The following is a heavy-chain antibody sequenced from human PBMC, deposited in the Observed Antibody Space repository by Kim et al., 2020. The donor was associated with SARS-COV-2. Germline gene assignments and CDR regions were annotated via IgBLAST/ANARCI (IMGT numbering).Heavy chain of an antibody. J-gene: IGHJ4*02. CDR3: ARGYGDYYFDY. Sequence: TYHADSVKGRFTISRENSKNTLYLQMNSLRAEDTAVYFCARGYGDYYFDYWGQGTLVTVSS. CDR2: T. V-gene: IGHV3-53*01. D-gene: IGHD4-17*01.